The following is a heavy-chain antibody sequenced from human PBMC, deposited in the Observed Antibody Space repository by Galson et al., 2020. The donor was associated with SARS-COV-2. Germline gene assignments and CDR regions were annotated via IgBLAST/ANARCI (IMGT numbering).Heavy chain of an antibody. D-gene: IGHD3-9*01. J-gene: IGHJ3*02. Sequence: ASVKVSCKASGYTFTSYDINWVRQATGQGLEWMGWMNPNSGNTGYAQKFQGRVTMTRNTSISTAYMELSSLRSEDTAVYYCARGPQWYYDILTVYILDAFDIWGQGTMVTVSS. CDR2: MNPNSGNT. V-gene: IGHV1-8*01. CDR1: GYTFTSYD. CDR3: ARGPQWYYDILTVYILDAFDI.